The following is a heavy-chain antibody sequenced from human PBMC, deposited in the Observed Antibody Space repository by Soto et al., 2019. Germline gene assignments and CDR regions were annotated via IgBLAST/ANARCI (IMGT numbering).Heavy chain of an antibody. J-gene: IGHJ4*02. CDR2: INSDGSST. CDR3: ARDFEY. V-gene: IGHV3-74*01. CDR1: GFTFSTFW. Sequence: EVQLVESGGGLVQPGGSLRLSCEASGFTFSTFWMHWVRQAPGKGLVWVSRINSDGSSTNYADSVKGRVTISRDNAKNMLYLQMNSLRAEDTAVYYCARDFEYWGRGTLGTVSS.